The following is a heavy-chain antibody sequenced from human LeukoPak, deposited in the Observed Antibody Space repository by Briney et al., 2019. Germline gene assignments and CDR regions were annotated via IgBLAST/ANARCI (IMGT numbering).Heavy chain of an antibody. D-gene: IGHD6-19*01. Sequence: ETLSLTCAVYGGSFSGYYWSWIRQPPGKGLEWIREINHSGSTNYNPSLKSRVTISVDTSKNQFSLKLSSVTAADTAVYYCAAAPREAVAGTGHFDYWGQGTLVTVSS. J-gene: IGHJ4*02. CDR3: AAAPREAVAGTGHFDY. V-gene: IGHV4-34*01. CDR2: INHSGST. CDR1: GGSFSGYY.